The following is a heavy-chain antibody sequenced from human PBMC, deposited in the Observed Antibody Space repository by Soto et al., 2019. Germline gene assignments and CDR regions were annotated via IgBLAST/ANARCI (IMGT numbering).Heavy chain of an antibody. D-gene: IGHD6-13*01. CDR2: MNPNSGNA. V-gene: IGHV1-8*01. CDR1: GYTFTNHN. Sequence: GASVKVSCKASGYTFTNHNINWVRQATGQGLEWMGWMNPNSGNAGYAQKFQGRVTMTRDTSISTTYMELSSLRSEDTAVYYCARVSYNTSWNWFDPWGQGTLVTVSS. CDR3: ARVSYNTSWNWFDP. J-gene: IGHJ5*02.